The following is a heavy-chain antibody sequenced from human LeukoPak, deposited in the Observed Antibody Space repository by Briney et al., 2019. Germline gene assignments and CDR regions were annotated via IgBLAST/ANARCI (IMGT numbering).Heavy chain of an antibody. Sequence: PGRSLRLSCAASGFTFDDYAMHWVRQAPGKGLEWVSGISWNSGSIGYADSVKGRFTISRDNAKNSLYLQMNSLRAEDTALYYCAKQTYYYDSSGPTWFDPWGQGTLVTVSS. J-gene: IGHJ5*02. CDR1: GFTFDDYA. CDR3: AKQTYYYDSSGPTWFDP. V-gene: IGHV3-9*01. D-gene: IGHD3-22*01. CDR2: ISWNSGSI.